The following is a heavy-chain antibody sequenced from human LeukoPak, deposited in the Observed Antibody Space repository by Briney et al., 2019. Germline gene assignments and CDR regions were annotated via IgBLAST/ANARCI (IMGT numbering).Heavy chain of an antibody. D-gene: IGHD3-10*01. CDR2: MKKDGSET. V-gene: IGHV3-7*01. CDR1: GFTFSSYS. Sequence: GGSLRLSCVVSGFTFSSYSMIWVRQAPGRGLQWVANMKKDGSETKYVESVKGRFTISRDNAKSSLYLQMNSLRAEDTAVYYCGRHRSGSGTYFIDYWGQGTLVSVSS. J-gene: IGHJ4*02. CDR3: GRHRSGSGTYFIDY.